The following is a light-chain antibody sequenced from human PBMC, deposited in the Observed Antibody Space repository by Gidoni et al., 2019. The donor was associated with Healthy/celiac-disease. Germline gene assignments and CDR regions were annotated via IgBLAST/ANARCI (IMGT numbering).Light chain of an antibody. J-gene: IGLJ2*01. CDR2: DVS. Sequence: SITISCTGTSSDVGGYNDVSCYQQHPGNAPNLMLYDVSNPPSVVANHFAGPSSGTTSSPTISGLPADDAADYYCTSYTSSSTWVFGGGTKLTVL. V-gene: IGLV2-14*04. CDR3: TSYTSSSTWV. CDR1: SSDVGGYND.